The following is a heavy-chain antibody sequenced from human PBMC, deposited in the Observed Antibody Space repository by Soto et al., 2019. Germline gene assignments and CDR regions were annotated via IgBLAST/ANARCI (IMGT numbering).Heavy chain of an antibody. J-gene: IGHJ6*03. Sequence: QVQLVESGGGVVQPGRSLRLSCAASGFTFSSYGMHWVRQAPGTGLEWVAVIWYDGSNKYYADSVKGRFTISRDNSKNTLYLQMNSLRAEDTAVYYCASIVVPDPPAPFYMDVWGKGTTVTVSS. CDR2: IWYDGSNK. CDR1: GFTFSSYG. D-gene: IGHD2-2*01. V-gene: IGHV3-33*01. CDR3: ASIVVPDPPAPFYMDV.